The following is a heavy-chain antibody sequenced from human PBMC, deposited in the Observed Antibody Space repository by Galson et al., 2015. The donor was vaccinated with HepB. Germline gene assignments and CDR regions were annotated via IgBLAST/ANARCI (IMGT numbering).Heavy chain of an antibody. J-gene: IGHJ5*02. Sequence: SVKVSCKASGYTFTSYAMNWVRQAPGQGLEWMGWINTNTGNPTYAQGFTGRFVFSLDTSVSTAYLQISSLKAEDTAVYYCARDRITMVRGGNNWFDPWGRGTLVTVSS. V-gene: IGHV7-4-1*02. CDR2: INTNTGNP. D-gene: IGHD3-10*01. CDR1: GYTFTSYA. CDR3: ARDRITMVRGGNNWFDP.